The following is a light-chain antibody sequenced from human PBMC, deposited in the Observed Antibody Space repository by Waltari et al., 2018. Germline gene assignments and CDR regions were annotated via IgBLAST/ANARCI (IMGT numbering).Light chain of an antibody. Sequence: DCVMTQSPLSLPVTPGEPASISCRSSQSLLHSNGYNSLDWYLQKPGQSPQLLIYLGSNRASGVPDRFSGSGSGTDFTLKISRVEAEDVGVYYCMQALQTPLFTFGPGTKVDIK. CDR3: MQALQTPLFT. CDR2: LGS. V-gene: IGKV2-28*01. J-gene: IGKJ3*01. CDR1: QSLLHSNGYNS.